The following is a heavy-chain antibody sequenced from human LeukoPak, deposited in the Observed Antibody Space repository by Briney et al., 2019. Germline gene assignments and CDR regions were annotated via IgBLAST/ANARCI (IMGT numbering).Heavy chain of an antibody. V-gene: IGHV4-59*01. CDR3: VRDRELNF. CDR1: GGSFSGYY. J-gene: IGHJ4*02. Sequence: PSETLSLTCAVYGGSFSGYYWSWIRQSPGKGLEWIGNVYYSGSTDSNPSLKSRVTMSVDTSKNQFSMKLSSVTAADTAVYYCVRDRELNFWGQGILVTVSS. CDR2: VYYSGST. D-gene: IGHD3-10*01.